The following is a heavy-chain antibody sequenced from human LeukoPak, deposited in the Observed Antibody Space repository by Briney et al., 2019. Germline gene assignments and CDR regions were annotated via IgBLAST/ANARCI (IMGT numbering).Heavy chain of an antibody. CDR2: ISAYNGNT. CDR3: ARDLYYDFWSGQRGFDY. CDR1: GYTFTSYG. V-gene: IGHV1-18*01. D-gene: IGHD3-3*01. Sequence: ASVKVSCKASGYTFTSYGISWVRQAPGQGLEWMGWISAYNGNTNYAQKLQGRVTMTTDTSTSTAYMELRSLRSDDTAVYYCARDLYYDFWSGQRGFDYWGQGTLVTVSS. J-gene: IGHJ4*02.